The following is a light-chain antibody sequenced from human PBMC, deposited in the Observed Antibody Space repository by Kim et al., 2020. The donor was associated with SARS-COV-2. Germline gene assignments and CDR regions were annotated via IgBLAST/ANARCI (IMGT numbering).Light chain of an antibody. J-gene: IGKJ1*01. CDR3: QQRGNWPLT. CDR1: QSVGNS. V-gene: IGKV3-11*01. CDR2: DAF. Sequence: LAPGERATQPCRASQSVGNSFAWYQQKAGQAPRLLIYDAFRRATGIPARFSASGSGTDFTLTISSVEPEDFAVYYCQQRGNWPLTFGQGTKVDIK.